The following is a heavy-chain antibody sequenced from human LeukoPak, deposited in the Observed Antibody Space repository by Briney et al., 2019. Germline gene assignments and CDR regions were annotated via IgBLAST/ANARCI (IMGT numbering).Heavy chain of an antibody. CDR3: ASCPDSSGYYYFDY. CDR2: INPNSGGT. Sequence: ASVKVSCKASGYTFTGYYIHWVRQAPGQGLEWMGWINPNSGGTNYAQKFQGRVTMTRDTSISTAYMELSRLRSDDTAVYYCASCPDSSGYYYFDYWGQGTLVTVSS. CDR1: GYTFTGYY. J-gene: IGHJ4*02. V-gene: IGHV1-2*02. D-gene: IGHD3-22*01.